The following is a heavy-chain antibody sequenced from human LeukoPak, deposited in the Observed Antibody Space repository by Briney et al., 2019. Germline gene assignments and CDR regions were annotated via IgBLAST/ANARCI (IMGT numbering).Heavy chain of an antibody. D-gene: IGHD3-10*01. CDR3: ARDTITRGLDY. CDR2: IYPSSFT. Sequence: SETLSLTCTVSNDSITRYYWTWIRQPAGKGLQWIGYIYPSSFTNYNPSLESRVTMSVDTSKNQSSLKLTSVTAADTAVYFCARDTITRGLDYWGQGTLVTVSS. J-gene: IGHJ4*02. V-gene: IGHV4-4*07. CDR1: NDSITRYY.